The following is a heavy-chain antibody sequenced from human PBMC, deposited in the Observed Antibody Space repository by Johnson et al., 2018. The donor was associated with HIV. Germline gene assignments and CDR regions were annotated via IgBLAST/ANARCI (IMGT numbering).Heavy chain of an antibody. CDR2: ISYDGINK. CDR1: GFTFSSYA. CDR3: VRDVGSSGWYDSLVTDM. D-gene: IGHD6-19*01. V-gene: IGHV3-30-3*01. J-gene: IGHJ3*02. Sequence: QVQLMESGGGVVQPGRSLRLSCAASGFTFSSYAMYWVRQAPGKGLEWVAVISYDGINKYYADSVKGRFTISRDNSKKKVFLQMNSLRHEDTAVYYCVRDVGSSGWYDSLVTDMWGQGTMVTVST.